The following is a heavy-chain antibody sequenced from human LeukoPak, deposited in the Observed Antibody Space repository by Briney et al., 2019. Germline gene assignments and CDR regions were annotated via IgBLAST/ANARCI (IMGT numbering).Heavy chain of an antibody. CDR1: GGSISSGSYY. CDR3: ARGYCSGGSCYSYYYYNYMDV. D-gene: IGHD2-15*01. CDR2: IYRSGSI. V-gene: IGHV4-61*02. Sequence: PSETLSLTCTVSGGSISSGSYYWTWIRQAAGKGLEWIGRIYRSGSINYNPSLESRITISVDTSKNQFSLELSSVTAADTAVYYCARGYCSGGSCYSYYYYNYMDVWGKGTTVTVSS. J-gene: IGHJ6*03.